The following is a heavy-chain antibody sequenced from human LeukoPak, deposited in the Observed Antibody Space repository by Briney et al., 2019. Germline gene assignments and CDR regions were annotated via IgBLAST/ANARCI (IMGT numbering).Heavy chain of an antibody. CDR1: GFTFSSYS. Sequence: GGPLRLSCAASGFTFSSYSMNWVRQAPGKGLEWVSSISSSSSYIYYADSVKGRFTISRDNAKNSLYLQMNSLRAEDTAAYYCARASWRYYYYYGMDVWGQGTTVTVSS. CDR3: ARASWRYYYYYGMDV. V-gene: IGHV3-21*01. CDR2: ISSSSSYI. J-gene: IGHJ6*02.